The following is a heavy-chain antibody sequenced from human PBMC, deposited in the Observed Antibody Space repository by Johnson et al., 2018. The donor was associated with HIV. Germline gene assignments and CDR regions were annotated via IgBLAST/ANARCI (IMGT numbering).Heavy chain of an antibody. D-gene: IGHD2-15*01. CDR1: GFIFSSYW. J-gene: IGHJ3*02. V-gene: IGHV3-7*02. CDR3: AKAFPYCTGGSCYPHRSPHDAFDI. CDR2: IKQDGSEK. Sequence: EVQLVESGGGLVQPGGSLRLSCAVSGFIFSSYWMSWVRQAPGKGLEWVANIKQDGSEKYYVDSVQGRLTISRDNSKNTLYLQMNSLRAEDTAVYYCAKAFPYCTGGSCYPHRSPHDAFDIWGQGTMVTVSS.